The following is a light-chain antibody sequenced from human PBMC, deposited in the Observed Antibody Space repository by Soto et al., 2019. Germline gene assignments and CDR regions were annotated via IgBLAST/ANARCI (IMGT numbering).Light chain of an antibody. CDR1: QSVSSN. Sequence: EIVMTQSPATLSVSPGERATLSCRASQSVSSNLAWYQQKPGQAPRLLIYGASTRATGIPARFSGSGSRTDFTLTISSLQSEDFAVYYCQQYNNWPRTFGQGTKVGIK. V-gene: IGKV3-15*01. J-gene: IGKJ1*01. CDR3: QQYNNWPRT. CDR2: GAS.